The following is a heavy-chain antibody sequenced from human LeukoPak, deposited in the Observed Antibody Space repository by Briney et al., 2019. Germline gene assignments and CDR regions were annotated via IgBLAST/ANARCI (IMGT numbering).Heavy chain of an antibody. Sequence: GGSLRLSCAASGLTFSSYGMPWVRQAPGKGLEWVAVISYDGSNKYYADSVKGRFTISRDNSKNTLYLQMNSLRAEDTAVYYCAKDPSCSSTSCPNYWGQGTLVTVSS. V-gene: IGHV3-30*18. CDR3: AKDPSCSSTSCPNY. D-gene: IGHD2-2*01. CDR1: GLTFSSYG. J-gene: IGHJ4*02. CDR2: ISYDGSNK.